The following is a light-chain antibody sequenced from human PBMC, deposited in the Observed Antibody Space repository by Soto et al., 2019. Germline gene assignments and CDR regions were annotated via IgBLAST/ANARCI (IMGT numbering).Light chain of an antibody. Sequence: EIVMTQSPATLSVSLGERATLSCRASQSVSSNLAWYQQKPGHAPRLLIYGASTRAAGIPARFSGSGCGTEFTLTISSLQSEDFAVCSCQQYNNGSLTFGQWTKLAIK. J-gene: IGKJ2*01. CDR2: GAS. CDR3: QQYNNGSLT. CDR1: QSVSSN. V-gene: IGKV3-15*01.